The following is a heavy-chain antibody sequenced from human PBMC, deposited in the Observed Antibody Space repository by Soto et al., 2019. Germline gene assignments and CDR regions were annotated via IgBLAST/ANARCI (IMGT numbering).Heavy chain of an antibody. CDR2: AYFSGGNT. V-gene: IGHV4-39*01. CDR1: GDSMRGYHFY. Sequence: SETLSLTCSVSGDSMRGYHFYWGWIRQAPGKGLEWIGSAYFSGGNTYYSLSLKSRVSISVDTSKNEFSLRLTSLTAADTAVYFCAYGSSSAWIDYWRQGTLVTVPS. D-gene: IGHD6-25*01. CDR3: AYGSSSAWIDY. J-gene: IGHJ4*02.